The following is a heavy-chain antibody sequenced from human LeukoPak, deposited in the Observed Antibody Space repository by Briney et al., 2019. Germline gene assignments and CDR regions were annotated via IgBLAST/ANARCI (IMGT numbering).Heavy chain of an antibody. Sequence: HPSETLRLSCTASGFSFRDFLRHGVRQAPGKGPVWIARLSPDGSATDYADSVKGRFTVSRDNAENTMFLQMSRLRVEDTAVYYCVRDMWETFDYWGQGALVTVSS. CDR3: VRDMWETFDY. CDR2: LSPDGSAT. CDR1: GFSFRDFL. J-gene: IGHJ4*02. D-gene: IGHD1-26*01. V-gene: IGHV3-74*01.